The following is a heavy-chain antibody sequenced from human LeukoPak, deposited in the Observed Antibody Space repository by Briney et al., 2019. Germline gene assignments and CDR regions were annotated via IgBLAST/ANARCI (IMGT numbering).Heavy chain of an antibody. D-gene: IGHD6-13*01. V-gene: IGHV3-30*02. CDR3: ARDLMGIAYRGAFYY. CDR1: GFTFSTYG. J-gene: IGHJ4*02. Sequence: PGGSLRLSCAASGFTFSTYGMHWVRQAPGKGLEWVAFIRYDGRNKYYADSVKGRFTISRDNSKNTLYLLMNSLRAEDTAVYYCARDLMGIAYRGAFYYWGQGTLVTVSS. CDR2: IRYDGRNK.